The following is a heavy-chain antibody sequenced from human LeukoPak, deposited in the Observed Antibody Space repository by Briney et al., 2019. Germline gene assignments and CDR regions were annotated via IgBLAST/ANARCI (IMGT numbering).Heavy chain of an antibody. CDR1: GYTFTSYA. V-gene: IGHV1-3*01. D-gene: IGHD5-18*01. CDR3: ARGYSYGYSFFDY. CDR2: INAGNGNT. Sequence: GASVKVSCKASGYTFTSYAMHWVRQAPGQRLEWMGWINAGNGNTKYSQKFQGSVTITRDTSASTAYMELSSLRSEDTAVYYCARGYSYGYSFFDYWGQGTLVTVSS. J-gene: IGHJ4*02.